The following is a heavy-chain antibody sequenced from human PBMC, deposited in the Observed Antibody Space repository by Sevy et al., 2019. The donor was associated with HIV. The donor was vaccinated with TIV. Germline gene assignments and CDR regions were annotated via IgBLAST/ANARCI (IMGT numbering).Heavy chain of an antibody. CDR2: FFHSGTM. CDR1: GNSISADAYY. CDR3: ARSQNLDSSPFDY. V-gene: IGHV4-30-4*01. J-gene: IGHJ4*02. D-gene: IGHD1-1*01. Sequence: SETLSLTCTVSGNSISADAYYWSWIRQPPGKGLEWIGYFFHSGTMYFNPSLKSRSVISVDMSNNMVYLNLTSVTAADTAEYFCARSQNLDSSPFDYWGQGALVTVSS.